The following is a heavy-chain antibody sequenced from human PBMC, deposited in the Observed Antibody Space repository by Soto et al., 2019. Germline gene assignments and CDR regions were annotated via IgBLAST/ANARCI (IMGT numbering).Heavy chain of an antibody. D-gene: IGHD1-26*01. CDR3: SKSGSYDYFDY. V-gene: IGHV3-23*01. Sequence: EVQLLESGGGLVQPGGSLRLSCAASGFTFSSYAMSWVRQAPGKGLEWVSAISVSGGSTYYADSVKGRFTTTRDNSKNTLYLQMNSLRAEDTAVYYCSKSGSYDYFDYWGQGTRVTVSS. CDR1: GFTFSSYA. J-gene: IGHJ4*02. CDR2: ISVSGGST.